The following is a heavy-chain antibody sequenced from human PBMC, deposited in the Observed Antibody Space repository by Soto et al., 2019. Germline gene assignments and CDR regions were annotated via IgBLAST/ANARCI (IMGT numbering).Heavy chain of an antibody. J-gene: IGHJ6*02. CDR1: GGSISSGGYY. V-gene: IGHV4-31*03. D-gene: IGHD2-2*01. Sequence: SETLSHTCTVSGGSISSGGYYWSWIRQHPGKGLEWIGYIYYSGSTYYNPSLKSRVTISVDTSKNQFSLKLSSVTAADTAVYYCARGDYCSSTSCYGSSMHTYYGMDVWGQGTTVTVSS. CDR3: ARGDYCSSTSCYGSSMHTYYGMDV. CDR2: IYYSGST.